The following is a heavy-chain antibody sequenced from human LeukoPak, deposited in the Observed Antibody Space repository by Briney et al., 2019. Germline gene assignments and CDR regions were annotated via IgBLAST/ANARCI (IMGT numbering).Heavy chain of an antibody. V-gene: IGHV3-11*01. J-gene: IGHJ6*03. CDR3: VRPPQSYYYYYMDV. CDR1: GFTFSDYY. Sequence: PGGSLRLSCAASGFTFSDYYMNWIRLAPWKGLEWVSYISSRGDIIHYAGSVKGRFTISRDNAKNSLYLQMNGLRVEDTAVYYCVRPPQSYYYYYMDVWGKGTTVTVSS. D-gene: IGHD2-21*01. CDR2: ISSRGDII.